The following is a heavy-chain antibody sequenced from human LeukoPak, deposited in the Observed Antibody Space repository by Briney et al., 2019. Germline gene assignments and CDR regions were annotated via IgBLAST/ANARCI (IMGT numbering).Heavy chain of an antibody. CDR1: GGSVSSGNYY. D-gene: IGHD4/OR15-4a*01. Sequence: SETLSLTCTVSGGSVSSGNYYWSWIRQPPGKGLEWVGFIYYSGITNYNPSLKSRVTISVDTSKNQFSLKLSSVTAADTAVYYCPRDAKYCDAFDIWGQGTMVTVSS. CDR2: IYYSGIT. J-gene: IGHJ3*02. CDR3: PRDAKYCDAFDI. V-gene: IGHV4-61*01.